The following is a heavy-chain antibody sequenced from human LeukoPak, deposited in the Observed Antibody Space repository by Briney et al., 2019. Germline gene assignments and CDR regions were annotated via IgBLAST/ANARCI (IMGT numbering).Heavy chain of an antibody. CDR3: AKDHNNRRSDVLRYFDY. V-gene: IGHV3-23*01. J-gene: IGHJ4*02. CDR1: AFTFSSYA. CDR2: ISGSGGST. Sequence: QPGGSLRLSCAASAFTFSSYAMSWVRQAPGKGLEWVSAISGSGGSTYYADSVKGRFTISRDNSKNTLYLQMNSLRAEDTAVYYCAKDHNNRRSDVLRYFDYWGQGTLVTVST. D-gene: IGHD4-17*01.